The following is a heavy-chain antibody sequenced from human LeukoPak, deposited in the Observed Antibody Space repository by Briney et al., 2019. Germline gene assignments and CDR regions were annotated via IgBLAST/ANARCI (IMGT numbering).Heavy chain of an antibody. J-gene: IGHJ4*02. Sequence: PETLSLTCTVSGGSISSYYWSWIRQPPGKGLEWIGYIYYSGSTNYNPSLKSRVTISVDTSKDQFSLKLSSVTAADTAVYYCASRDGYNRFDYWGQGTLVTVSS. CDR1: GGSISSYY. CDR3: ASRDGYNRFDY. V-gene: IGHV4-59*01. CDR2: IYYSGST. D-gene: IGHD5-24*01.